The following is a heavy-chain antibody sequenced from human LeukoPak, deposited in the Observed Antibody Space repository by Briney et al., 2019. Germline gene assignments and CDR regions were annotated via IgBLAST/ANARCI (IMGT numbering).Heavy chain of an antibody. CDR1: GYTFTSYG. J-gene: IGHJ4*02. CDR3: ARDRGYGAVAGTDAAFDY. V-gene: IGHV1-18*01. Sequence: ASVKVSCKASGYTFTSYGISWVRQAPGQGLEWMGWISAYNGNTNYAQKLQGRVTMTTDTSTSTAYMELRSLRSDDTAVYYCARDRGYGAVAGTDAAFDYWGQGTLVTVSS. CDR2: ISAYNGNT. D-gene: IGHD6-19*01.